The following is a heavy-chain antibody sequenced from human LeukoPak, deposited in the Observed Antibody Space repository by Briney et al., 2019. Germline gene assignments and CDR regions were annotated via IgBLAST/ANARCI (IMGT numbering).Heavy chain of an antibody. Sequence: PSETLSLTCTVSGGSISSYYWSWIRQPPGKGLEWIGYIYYSGSTNYNPSLKSRVTISVDTSKNQFSLKLSSVTAADTAVYYCARHDQGGDGYPYCWGQGTLVTVSS. CDR1: GGSISSYY. CDR3: ARHDQGGDGYPYC. J-gene: IGHJ4*02. D-gene: IGHD5-24*01. CDR2: IYYSGST. V-gene: IGHV4-59*08.